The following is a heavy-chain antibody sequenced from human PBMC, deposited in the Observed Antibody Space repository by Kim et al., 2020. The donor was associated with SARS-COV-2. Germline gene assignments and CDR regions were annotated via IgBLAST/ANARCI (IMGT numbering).Heavy chain of an antibody. Sequence: TYYPGSVKGRFTISRENAKNSLYLQMNSLRAGDTAVYYCASSSSGYIFDYWGQGTLVTVSS. V-gene: IGHV3-13*01. D-gene: IGHD3-22*01. CDR2: T. J-gene: IGHJ4*02. CDR3: ASSSSGYIFDY.